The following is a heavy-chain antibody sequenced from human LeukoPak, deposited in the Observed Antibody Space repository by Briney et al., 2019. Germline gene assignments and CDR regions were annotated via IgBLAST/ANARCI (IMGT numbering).Heavy chain of an antibody. J-gene: IGHJ4*02. CDR2: ISYDGSNK. CDR1: GFTFSSYG. Sequence: GGSLRLSCAASGFTFSSYGMHWVRQAPGKGLEWVAVISYDGSNKYYADSVKGRFTISRDKSKNTVYLQMNSLRAEDTAVYYCAKDSRHYYFDYWGQGTLVTVSS. V-gene: IGHV3-30*18. D-gene: IGHD3-3*02. CDR3: AKDSRHYYFDY.